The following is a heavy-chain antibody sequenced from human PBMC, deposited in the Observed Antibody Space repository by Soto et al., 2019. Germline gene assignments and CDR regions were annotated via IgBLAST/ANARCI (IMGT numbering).Heavy chain of an antibody. CDR1: GFTFSSYW. V-gene: IGHV3-7*01. CDR2: IKQDGSEK. Sequence: PGWSLRLSCAASGFTFSSYWMSWVRQAPGNGLECVANIKQDGSEKYYVDSVKGRFTNSRNNAKNSLYLQMHSLRAEDTVVYYCASLMQQRVRGYYYSYMDVGGKGTKATVSS. D-gene: IGHD6-13*01. CDR3: ASLMQQRVRGYYYSYMDV. J-gene: IGHJ6*03.